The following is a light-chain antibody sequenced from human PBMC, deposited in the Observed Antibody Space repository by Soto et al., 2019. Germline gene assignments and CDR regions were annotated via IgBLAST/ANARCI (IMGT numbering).Light chain of an antibody. V-gene: IGLV1-40*01. CDR3: QSYDSSLSVV. Sequence: QAVVTQPPSVSGAPGQRVTISCTGSSSNIGAGYDVHWYQQLPGTAPKLLIYGNSNRPSGVPDRFSGSKSGTSASLAITGLQAADEADYYCQSYDSSLSVVFGGGTKLTVL. CDR1: SSNIGAGYD. CDR2: GNS. J-gene: IGLJ2*01.